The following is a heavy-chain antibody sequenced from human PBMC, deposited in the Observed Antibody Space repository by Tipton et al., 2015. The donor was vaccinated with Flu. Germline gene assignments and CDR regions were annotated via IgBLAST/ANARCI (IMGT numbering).Heavy chain of an antibody. CDR3: ARVGLKEYCSGPGCYLNWFDP. V-gene: IGHV3-20*01. Sequence: PLRLSCEASGFTFDDYAMSWVRQAPGKGLEWVSGINWNGDRKGYADSVKGRFTISRDNAKNSLYLQMNSLRAEDTAFYHCARVGLKEYCSGPGCYLNWFDPWGQGTLVTVSS. J-gene: IGHJ5*02. CDR2: INWNGDRK. CDR1: GFTFDDYA. D-gene: IGHD2-15*01.